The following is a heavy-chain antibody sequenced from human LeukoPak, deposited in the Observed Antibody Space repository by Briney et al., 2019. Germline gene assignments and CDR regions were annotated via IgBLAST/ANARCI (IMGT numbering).Heavy chain of an antibody. CDR1: GYNFTTYW. J-gene: IGHJ4*02. Sequence: GESLKISCRGSGYNFTTYWIGWVRQMPGKGLEWMGIICPGDSDTRYTPSFQGQVTMSADKSINTAYLQWSSLKASDTAIYYCARRQGCSSTSCPPDYWGQGTLVTVSP. CDR2: ICPGDSDT. V-gene: IGHV5-51*01. D-gene: IGHD2-2*01. CDR3: ARRQGCSSTSCPPDY.